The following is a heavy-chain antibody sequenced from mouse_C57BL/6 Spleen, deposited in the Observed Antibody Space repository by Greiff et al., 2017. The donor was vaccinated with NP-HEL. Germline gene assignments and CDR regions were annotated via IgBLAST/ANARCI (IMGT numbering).Heavy chain of an antibody. CDR2: ISSGSSTI. D-gene: IGHD2-1*01. CDR1: GFTFSDYG. V-gene: IGHV5-17*01. J-gene: IGHJ4*01. Sequence: DVKLVESGGGLVKPGGSLKLSCAASGFTFSDYGMHWVRQAPEKGLEWVAYISSGSSTIYYADTVKGRFTISRDNAKNTLFLQMTSLRSEDTAMYYCAREGIIYYGTYYYAMDYWGQGTSVTVSS. CDR3: AREGIIYYGTYYYAMDY.